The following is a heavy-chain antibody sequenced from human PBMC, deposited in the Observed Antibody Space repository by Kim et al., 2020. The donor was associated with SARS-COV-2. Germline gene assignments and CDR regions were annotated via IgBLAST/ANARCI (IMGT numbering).Heavy chain of an antibody. V-gene: IGHV3-73*01. CDR2: IRSKANSYAT. CDR3: TSLWEDSTGSHDY. CDR1: GFTFSGSA. Sequence: GGSLRLSCAASGFTFSGSAMHWVRQASGKGLEWVGRIRSKANSYATSYAASVKGRFTISRDDSKNTAYLQMNSLKIEDTAMYFCTSLWEDSTGSHDYWGQGTLVTVSS. D-gene: IGHD3-16*01. J-gene: IGHJ4*02.